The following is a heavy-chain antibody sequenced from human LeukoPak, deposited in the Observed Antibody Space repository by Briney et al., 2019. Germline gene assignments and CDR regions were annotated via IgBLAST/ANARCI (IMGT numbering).Heavy chain of an antibody. J-gene: IGHJ6*03. D-gene: IGHD6-13*01. CDR2: INPSGGST. CDR3: ARDAYSSRQTRNLDYYYYYMDV. CDR1: GYTFTSYY. V-gene: IGHV1-46*01. Sequence: ASVKVSCKASGYTFTSYYMHWVRQAPGQGLEWMGIINPSGGSTSYAQKFQGRVTMTRDMSTSTVYMELSSLRSEDTAVYYCARDAYSSRQTRNLDYYYYYMDVWGKGTTVTVSS.